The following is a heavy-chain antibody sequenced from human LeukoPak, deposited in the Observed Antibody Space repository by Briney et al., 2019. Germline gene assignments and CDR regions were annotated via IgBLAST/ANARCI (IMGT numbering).Heavy chain of an antibody. CDR1: GYTFTSYG. D-gene: IGHD5-18*01. CDR2: ISAYNGNT. V-gene: IGHV1-18*01. CDR3: ARSSGYSYAKIIPGGY. J-gene: IGHJ4*02. Sequence: GASVRVSCKASGYTFTSYGISWVRQAPGQGLEWMGWISAYNGNTNYAQKLQGRVTMTTDTSTSTAYMELRSLRSDDTAVYYCARSSGYSYAKIIPGGYWGQGTLVTVSS.